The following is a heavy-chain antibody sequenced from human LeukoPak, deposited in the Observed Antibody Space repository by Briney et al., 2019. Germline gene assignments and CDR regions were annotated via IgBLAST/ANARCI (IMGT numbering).Heavy chain of an antibody. J-gene: IGHJ4*02. CDR3: ARDLAGSIDY. D-gene: IGHD6-19*01. V-gene: IGHV3-74*01. CDR2: INNDGRTT. CDR1: GFTFSSYL. Sequence: GGSLRLSCAASGFTFSSYLMHWVRQAPGKGLVWVSLINNDGRTTRSADSVKGRFTISRDNAKKTLYLKMDSLRAEDTAVYYCARDLAGSIDYWGQGTLVTVSS.